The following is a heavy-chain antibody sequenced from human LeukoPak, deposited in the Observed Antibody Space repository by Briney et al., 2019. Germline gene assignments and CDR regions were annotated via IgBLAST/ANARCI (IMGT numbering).Heavy chain of an antibody. J-gene: IGHJ6*02. CDR3: ASGTLGAHPYSNYDVAPDYYYYYGMDV. D-gene: IGHD4-11*01. V-gene: IGHV1-69*13. Sequence: ASVKVSCKASGGTFSSYAISWVRQAPGQGLEWMGGIIPIFGTANYAQKFQGRVTITADESTSTAYMELSSLRSEDTAVYYCASGTLGAHPYSNYDVAPDYYYYYGMDVWAKGPRSPSP. CDR1: GGTFSSYA. CDR2: IIPIFGTA.